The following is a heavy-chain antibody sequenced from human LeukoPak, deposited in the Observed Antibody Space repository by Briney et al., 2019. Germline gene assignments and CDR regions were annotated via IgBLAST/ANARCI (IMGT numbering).Heavy chain of an antibody. CDR3: ARVLGCTNGVCHDAFDI. D-gene: IGHD2-8*01. Sequence: QAGGSLRLSCTASGFTFGDYVMSWVRQAPGKGLEWVANIKEDGGEKFHVDSVKGRFTISRDNAKKSLYLQMNSLRAEDTAVYFCARVLGCTNGVCHDAFDIWGQGTVVTVSS. J-gene: IGHJ3*02. V-gene: IGHV3-7*01. CDR2: IKEDGGEK. CDR1: GFTFGDYV.